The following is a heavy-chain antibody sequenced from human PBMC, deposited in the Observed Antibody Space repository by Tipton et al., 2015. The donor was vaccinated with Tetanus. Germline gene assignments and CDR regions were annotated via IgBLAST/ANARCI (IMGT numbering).Heavy chain of an antibody. J-gene: IGHJ4*02. CDR3: ARANYDFPKKGPFDS. CDR2: ISYSGST. Sequence: GLVKPSETLSLTCAVSGGSLSDYYWSWIRQSPGKGLEWIGYISYSGSTNSNYSLKSRITISQDTSKNQFSLKLTSVTAADTAVYYCARANYDFPKKGPFDSWGQGTLVIVSS. V-gene: IGHV4-59*01. CDR1: GGSLSDYY. D-gene: IGHD3-3*01.